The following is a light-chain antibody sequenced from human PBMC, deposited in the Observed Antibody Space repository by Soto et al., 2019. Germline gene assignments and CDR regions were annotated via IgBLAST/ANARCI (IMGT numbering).Light chain of an antibody. J-gene: IGKJ1*01. Sequence: DIQLTQSPSFLSASVWDRVTITCRASQDISHYLAWYQQKPGKAPKLLIYTASTLQSGVPSRFAGSGSGTECTLTIGRLQPEDFATYYCQQYNSYSFGQGTKVDIK. CDR3: QQYNSYS. V-gene: IGKV1-9*01. CDR2: TAS. CDR1: QDISHY.